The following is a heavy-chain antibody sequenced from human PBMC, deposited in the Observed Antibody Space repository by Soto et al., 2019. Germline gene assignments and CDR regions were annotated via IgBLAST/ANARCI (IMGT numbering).Heavy chain of an antibody. V-gene: IGHV1-69*04. J-gene: IGHJ4*02. Sequence: GASVKVSCKTSGFTFSSSAVHWVRQAPGQGLEWMGRIIPILGIANYAQKSQGRVTITADKSTSTAYMELSSLRSEDTAVYYCARAEVDCGGDCYSFDYWGQGTLVTVYS. CDR2: IIPILGIA. D-gene: IGHD2-21*02. CDR1: GFTFSSSA. CDR3: ARAEVDCGGDCYSFDY.